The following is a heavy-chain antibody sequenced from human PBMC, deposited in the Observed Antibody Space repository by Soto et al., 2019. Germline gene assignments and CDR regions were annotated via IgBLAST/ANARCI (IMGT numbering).Heavy chain of an antibody. V-gene: IGHV4-59*01. CDR1: GGSISSYY. Sequence: PSETLSLTCTVSGGSISSYYWSWIRQPPGKGLEWIGYIYYSGSTNYNPSLKSRVTISVDTSKNQFSLKLSSVTAADTAVYYCARGEEMVYAYHYWGQGTLVTVSS. CDR3: ARGEEMVYAYHY. J-gene: IGHJ4*02. D-gene: IGHD2-8*01. CDR2: IYYSGST.